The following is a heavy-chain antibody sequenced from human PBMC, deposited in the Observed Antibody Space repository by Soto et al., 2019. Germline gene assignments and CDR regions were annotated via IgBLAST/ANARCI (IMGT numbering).Heavy chain of an antibody. D-gene: IGHD6-13*01. CDR2: INHSGST. Sequence: SETLSLTCAVYGGSFSGYYWSWIRQPPGKGLEWIGEINHSGSTNYNPYLKSRVTISVDTSKNQFSLKLSSVTAADTAVYYCARGPYSSIWQHPAYHGYGMDVWGQGTTVPVSS. CDR3: ARGPYSSIWQHPAYHGYGMDV. J-gene: IGHJ6*02. V-gene: IGHV4-34*01. CDR1: GGSFSGYY.